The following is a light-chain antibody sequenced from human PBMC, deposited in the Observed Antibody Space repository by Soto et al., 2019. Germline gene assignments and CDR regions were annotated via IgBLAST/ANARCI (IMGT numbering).Light chain of an antibody. CDR3: VAWDDSLNGYVV. CDR2: SNK. J-gene: IGLJ2*01. V-gene: IGLV1-44*01. Sequence: QSVLTQPPSASGTPGQRVTISCSGSSSKIGSNTVNWYQQLPGTAPKLVNYSNKQRPSRVPDRFTGSKSGNSTSLAINGPQSEDEADYYCVAWDDSLNGYVVFGGGTKVTVL. CDR1: SSKIGSNT.